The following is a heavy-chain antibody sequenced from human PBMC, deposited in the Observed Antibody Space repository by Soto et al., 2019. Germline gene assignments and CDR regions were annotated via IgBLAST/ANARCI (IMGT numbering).Heavy chain of an antibody. J-gene: IGHJ4*02. CDR1: GFTFSSYG. CDR2: IWYDGSNK. V-gene: IGHV3-33*01. D-gene: IGHD3-22*01. CDR3: ARDGGYYDSSGSQPEGNADY. Sequence: GGSLRLSCAASGFTFSSYGMHWVRQAPGKGLEWVAVIWYDGSNKYYADSVKGRFTISRDNSKNTLYLQMNSLRAEDTAVYYCARDGGYYDSSGSQPEGNADYWGQGTLVTVSS.